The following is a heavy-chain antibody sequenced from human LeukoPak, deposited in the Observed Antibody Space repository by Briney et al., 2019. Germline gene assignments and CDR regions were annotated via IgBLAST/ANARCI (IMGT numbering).Heavy chain of an antibody. D-gene: IGHD2-2*01. Sequence: GASVKVSCKASGYTFSDYYMNWVRQAPGQGLEWMGWLNPNSGGTNFAQKFQGRVTMTRDTSIATAYMELSSLRSDDTAVYYCARVSCTGTSCYLYFDYWGQGTLVTVSS. CDR3: ARVSCTGTSCYLYFDY. V-gene: IGHV1-2*02. CDR2: LNPNSGGT. CDR1: GYTFSDYY. J-gene: IGHJ4*02.